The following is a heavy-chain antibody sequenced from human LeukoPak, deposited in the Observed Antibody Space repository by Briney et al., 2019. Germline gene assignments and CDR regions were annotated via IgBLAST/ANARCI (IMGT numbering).Heavy chain of an antibody. D-gene: IGHD5-18*01. V-gene: IGHV4-59*08. CDR3: ARHPTALVSYGFDP. CDR2: IYYSGST. CDR1: GGSFSNYY. Sequence: SETLSLTCTVSGGSFSNYYWSWIRQPPGKGLEWIGYIYYSGSTNYNPSLKSRVTISVDTSKNQFSLNLSSVTAADAAVYYCARHPTALVSYGFDPWGQGTLVTVSS. J-gene: IGHJ5*02.